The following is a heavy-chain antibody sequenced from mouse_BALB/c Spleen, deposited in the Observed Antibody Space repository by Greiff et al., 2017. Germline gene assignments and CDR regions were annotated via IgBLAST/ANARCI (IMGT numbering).Heavy chain of an antibody. V-gene: IGHV5-6-4*01. Sequence: EVKLMESGGGLVKPGGSLKLSCAASGFTFSSYTMSWVRQTPEQRLEWVATISSGGSYTYYTDSVKGRFTISRDKAKNTLYLQMSSLKSEDTAMYYCTREEGNYEAGFADWGQGTLVTVSA. D-gene: IGHD2-1*01. CDR2: ISSGGSYT. CDR3: TREEGNYEAGFAD. CDR1: GFTFSSYT. J-gene: IGHJ3*01.